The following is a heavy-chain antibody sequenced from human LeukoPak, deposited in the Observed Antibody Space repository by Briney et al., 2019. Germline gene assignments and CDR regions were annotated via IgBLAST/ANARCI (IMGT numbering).Heavy chain of an antibody. CDR3: GSSSDYYGMDV. D-gene: IGHD6-6*01. J-gene: IGHJ6*02. CDR2: ISTYNGNT. CDR1: GYTFTSYG. Sequence: SVQVSCKASGYTFTSYGISWVRQAPGQGLEWMGWISTYNGNTNYAQKLQGRVTMTTDTSTSTAYMELRSLRSDDTAVYYCGSSSDYYGMDVWGQGTTVTVSS. V-gene: IGHV1-18*01.